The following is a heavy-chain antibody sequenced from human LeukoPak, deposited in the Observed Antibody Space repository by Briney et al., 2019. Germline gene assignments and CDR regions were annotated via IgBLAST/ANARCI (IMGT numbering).Heavy chain of an antibody. D-gene: IGHD6-19*01. Sequence: GASVKVSCKASGYTFTSYGISWVRQAPGQGLELMGWISGYNGNTNYAQKLQGRVTMTTDTSTSTAYMELRSLRYDDTAVYYCARDLKRGYSSGRYSWGTGSSNDYWGQGTLVTVSS. CDR1: GYTFTSYG. J-gene: IGHJ4*02. V-gene: IGHV1-18*01. CDR2: ISGYNGNT. CDR3: ARDLKRGYSSGRYSWGTGSSNDY.